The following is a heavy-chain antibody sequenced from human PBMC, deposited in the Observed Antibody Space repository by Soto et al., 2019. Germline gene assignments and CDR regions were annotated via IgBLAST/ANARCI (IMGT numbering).Heavy chain of an antibody. D-gene: IGHD6-13*01. CDR2: IIPIFGTA. CDR1: GGTFSSYA. J-gene: IGHJ3*02. Sequence: SVKVSCKASGGTFSSYAISWVRQAPGQGLEWMGGIIPIFGTANYAQKFQGRVTITADESTSTVYMELSSLRSEDTAVYYCAREGSSSWYAFDIWGQGTMVTVSS. V-gene: IGHV1-69*13. CDR3: AREGSSSWYAFDI.